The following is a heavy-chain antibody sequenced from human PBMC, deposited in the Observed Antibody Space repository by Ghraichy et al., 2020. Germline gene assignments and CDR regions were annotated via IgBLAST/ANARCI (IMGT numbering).Heavy chain of an antibody. CDR2: IIPIFGTA. CDR3: ARDLREYSYGYGVPFDY. V-gene: IGHV1-69*01. CDR1: GGTFSSYA. D-gene: IGHD5-18*01. J-gene: IGHJ4*02. Sequence: VKVSCKASGGTFSSYAISWVRQAPGQGLEWMGGIIPIFGTANYAQKFQGRVTITADESTSTAYMELSSLRSEDTAVYYCARDLREYSYGYGVPFDYWGQGTLVTVSS.